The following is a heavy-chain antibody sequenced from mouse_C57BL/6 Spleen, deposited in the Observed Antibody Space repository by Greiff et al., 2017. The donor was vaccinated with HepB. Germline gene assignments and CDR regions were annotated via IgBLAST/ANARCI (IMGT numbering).Heavy chain of an antibody. D-gene: IGHD1-1*01. J-gene: IGHJ1*03. V-gene: IGHV1-15*01. CDR2: IDPETGGT. CDR1: GYTFTDYE. Sequence: VQLQESGAELVRPGASVTLSCKASGYTFTDYEMHWVKQTPVHGLEWIGAIDPETGGTAYNQKFKGKAILTADKSSSTAYMALRSLTSEDSAVYYCTRMYYYGESYFDVWGTGTTVTVSS. CDR3: TRMYYYGESYFDV.